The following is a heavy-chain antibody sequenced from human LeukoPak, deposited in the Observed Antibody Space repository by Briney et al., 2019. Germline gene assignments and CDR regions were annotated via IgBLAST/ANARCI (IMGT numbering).Heavy chain of an antibody. D-gene: IGHD1-1*01. CDR1: GDSICGSSYY. CDR2: IHYSGST. J-gene: IGHJ4*02. V-gene: IGHV4-39*01. Sequence: PSETLSLTCTVSGDSICGSSYYWCWIRQPPGKGLGWIGSIHYSGSTQYNPSFKGRVSTFVDTSKNQFSLKLTSVSAADTAVYYCARHRTNPSGSGTPFDNWGQGTLVSVSS. CDR3: ARHRTNPSGSGTPFDN.